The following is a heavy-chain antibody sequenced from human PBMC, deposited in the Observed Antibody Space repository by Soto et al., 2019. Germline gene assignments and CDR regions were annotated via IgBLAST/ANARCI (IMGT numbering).Heavy chain of an antibody. V-gene: IGHV1-69*01. CDR1: GGTFSSYA. CDR3: ARNVRQQLWSPTGDFDI. D-gene: IGHD6-13*01. CDR2: IIPIFGTA. Sequence: QVQLVQSGAEVKKPGSSVKVSCKASGGTFSSYAISWVRQAPGQGLEWMGGIIPIFGTANYAQKCQGRVTMTAGESTSTAYMELSSLRSEDTAVYYCARNVRQQLWSPTGDFDIWGQGTMVTVSS. J-gene: IGHJ3*02.